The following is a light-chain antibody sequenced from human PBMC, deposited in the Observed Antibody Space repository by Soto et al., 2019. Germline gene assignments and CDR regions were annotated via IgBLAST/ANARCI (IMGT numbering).Light chain of an antibody. V-gene: IGKV3-11*01. Sequence: EVVLTQSPATPSLSPGERATLSCRASQSVNSYLAWYRQKPGQAPRLLIQDASNRATGIPARFSGSGSGTDFTLTISSLESEDFAVYYCQQRYSWPLTFGGGTKVEIK. CDR1: QSVNSY. J-gene: IGKJ4*01. CDR3: QQRYSWPLT. CDR2: DAS.